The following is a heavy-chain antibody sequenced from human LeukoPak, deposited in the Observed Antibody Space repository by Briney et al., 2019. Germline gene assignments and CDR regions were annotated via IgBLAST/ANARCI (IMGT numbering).Heavy chain of an antibody. V-gene: IGHV3-30*02. CDR3: ARANADIVIVPADY. D-gene: IGHD2-2*01. CDR2: IRYDGSNK. Sequence: GGSLRLSCAASGFTFSSYGMHWVRQAPGKGLEWVAFIRYDGSNKYYADSVKGRFTISRDNSKNTLYLQMNSLRAEDTAVYYCARANADIVIVPADYWGQGTLVTVSS. CDR1: GFTFSSYG. J-gene: IGHJ4*02.